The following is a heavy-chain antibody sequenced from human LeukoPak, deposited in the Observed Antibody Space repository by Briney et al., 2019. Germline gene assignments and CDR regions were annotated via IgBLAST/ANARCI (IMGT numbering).Heavy chain of an antibody. CDR1: EYTFTGYY. D-gene: IGHD6-6*01. V-gene: IGHV1-2*02. CDR2: INPNSGGT. CDR3: ARSYEYSRTYYFDY. Sequence: ASVKVSCKASEYTFTGYYMHWVRQAPGQGLEWMGWINPNSGGTNYAQKFQGRVTMTRDTSISTAYMELSRLRSDDMAVYYCARSYEYSRTYYFDYWGQGTLVTVSS. J-gene: IGHJ4*02.